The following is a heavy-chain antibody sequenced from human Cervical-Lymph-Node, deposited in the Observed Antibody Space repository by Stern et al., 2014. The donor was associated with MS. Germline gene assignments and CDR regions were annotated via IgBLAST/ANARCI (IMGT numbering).Heavy chain of an antibody. Sequence: QLQLQESGPRLVKPSQTLSLTCTVSGASITSGSYHWAWIRQPAGKGLEWIGRIFSSVASNYNPSLGRQVTISLAASKNHFPLNLTSVTAADTAVYYCAREGLVDFWSGHAKWGQGTLVTVSS. CDR1: GASITSGSYH. J-gene: IGHJ4*02. V-gene: IGHV4-61*02. CDR2: IFSSVAS. CDR3: AREGLVDFWSGHAK. D-gene: IGHD3-3*01.